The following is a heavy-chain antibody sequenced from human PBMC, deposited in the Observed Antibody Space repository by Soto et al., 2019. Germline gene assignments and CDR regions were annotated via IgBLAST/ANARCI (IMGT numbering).Heavy chain of an antibody. V-gene: IGHV3-30*03. CDR3: ATDDLSYYYGMDV. CDR1: GFTFSSCG. D-gene: IGHD1-1*01. Sequence: QVQLVESGGGVVQPGRSLRLSCAASGFTFSSCGMHWVRQAPGKGLEWVAVISYDGSNKYYADSVKGRFTISRDNSKNTLYLQMNSLRAEDTAVYYCATDDLSYYYGMDVWGQGTTVTVSS. J-gene: IGHJ6*02. CDR2: ISYDGSNK.